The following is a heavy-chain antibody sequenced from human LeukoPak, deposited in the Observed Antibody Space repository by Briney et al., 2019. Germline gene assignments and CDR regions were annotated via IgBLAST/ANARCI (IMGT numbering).Heavy chain of an antibody. CDR2: INHSGST. V-gene: IGHV4-34*01. D-gene: IGHD2-2*02. CDR3: ARAPLMRYCSSTSCYRPAFDI. J-gene: IGHJ3*02. CDR1: GGSFSGYY. Sequence: SETLSLTCAVYGGSFSGYYWSWIRQPPGKGLEWIGEINHSGSTNYNPSLKSRVTISVDTPKNQFSLKLSSVTAADTAVYYCARAPLMRYCSSTSCYRPAFDIWGQGTMVTVSS.